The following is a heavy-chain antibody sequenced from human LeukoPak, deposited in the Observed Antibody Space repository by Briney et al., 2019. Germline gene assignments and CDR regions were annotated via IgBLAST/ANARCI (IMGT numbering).Heavy chain of an antibody. D-gene: IGHD6-13*01. CDR1: GYIFTSYG. Sequence: ASVKVSCKASGYIFTSYGVSWVRQAPGQGLEWMGWINPYNGNTNYAQKLQGRVTMTTDTSTSTAYMELRSLRSDDTAVYYCARDSSSWTINLFDYWGQGTLVTVSS. V-gene: IGHV1-18*01. CDR3: ARDSSSWTINLFDY. J-gene: IGHJ4*02. CDR2: INPYNGNT.